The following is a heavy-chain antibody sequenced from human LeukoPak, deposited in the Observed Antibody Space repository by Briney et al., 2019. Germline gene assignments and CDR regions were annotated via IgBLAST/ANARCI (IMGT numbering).Heavy chain of an antibody. D-gene: IGHD7-27*01. CDR2: IYYSGST. CDR3: ARAPGVPRFDY. V-gene: IGHV4-59*01. CDR1: GGSFSGYY. J-gene: IGHJ4*02. Sequence: SETLSLTCAVYGGSFSGYYWSWIRQPPGKGLEWIGYIYYSGSTNYNPSLKSRVTISVDTSKNQFSLKLSSVTAADTAVYYCARAPGVPRFDYWGQGTLVTVSS.